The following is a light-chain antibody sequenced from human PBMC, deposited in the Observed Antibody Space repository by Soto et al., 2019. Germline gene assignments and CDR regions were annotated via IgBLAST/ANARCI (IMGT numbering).Light chain of an antibody. J-gene: IGKJ1*01. CDR3: QHYNSYSPT. Sequence: DIQMTQSPSSLSASVGDRVTITCRASQSISSYLNWYQQKPGKAPKLLIYAASSSQSGVPSRFSGSGSGTDFTLTISSLQPEDFATYYCQHYNSYSPTFGQGTKVDIK. V-gene: IGKV1-39*01. CDR1: QSISSY. CDR2: AAS.